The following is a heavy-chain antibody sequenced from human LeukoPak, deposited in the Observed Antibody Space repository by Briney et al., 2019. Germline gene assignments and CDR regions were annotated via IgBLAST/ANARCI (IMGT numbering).Heavy chain of an antibody. CDR3: ARRRGYSYGASFDY. J-gene: IGHJ4*02. D-gene: IGHD5-18*01. CDR1: GFTVSSNY. Sequence: PGGSLRLSCAASGFTVSSNYMSWVRQAPGKGLEWVSVIYSGGSTYYADSVKGRFTVSRDNSKNTLYLQMNSLRAEDTAVYYCARRRGYSYGASFDYWGQGTLVTVSS. CDR2: IYSGGST. V-gene: IGHV3-66*01.